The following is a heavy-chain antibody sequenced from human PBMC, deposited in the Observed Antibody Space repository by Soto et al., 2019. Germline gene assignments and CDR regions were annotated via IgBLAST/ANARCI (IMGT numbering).Heavy chain of an antibody. CDR2: ARNDPNPRIT. D-gene: IGHD3-16*01. Sequence: EMQLVESGGGLVQPGGSLRLTCVASGLTFSDYHMDWVRQAPGKGLEWIGRARNDPNPRITDHAASVRGRFTTSRDDSKNSLYLQMNSLKAEDTAVYYCASSLPGGIFHHWGQGTQVTVSS. CDR3: ASSLPGGIFHH. J-gene: IGHJ4*02. CDR1: GLTFSDYH. V-gene: IGHV3-72*01.